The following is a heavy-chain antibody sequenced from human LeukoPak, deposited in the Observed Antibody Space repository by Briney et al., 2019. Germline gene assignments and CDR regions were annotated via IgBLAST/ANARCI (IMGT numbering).Heavy chain of an antibody. J-gene: IGHJ4*02. Sequence: SETLSLTCTVSGVSISNYYWNWIRQPPGKALEWIGYVYFTGSTNYNPSLKSRVTLSIDTSKSQLSLKLSSVTAADTAVYYCARKNGDSDIDYWGQGTLVTVSS. V-gene: IGHV4-59*08. CDR2: VYFTGST. D-gene: IGHD4-17*01. CDR1: GVSISNYY. CDR3: ARKNGDSDIDY.